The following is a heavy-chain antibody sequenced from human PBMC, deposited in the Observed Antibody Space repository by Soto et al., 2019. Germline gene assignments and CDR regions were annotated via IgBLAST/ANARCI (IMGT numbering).Heavy chain of an antibody. CDR1: GFTFSSYG. CDR2: IWYDGSNK. Sequence: QVQLVESGGGVVQPGRSLRLSCAASGFTFSSYGMHWVRQAPGKGLEWVAVIWYDGSNKYYADSMKGRFTISRDNSKNTLYLQMNSLRAEDTAVYYCARAGQQLDFDYWGQGTLVTVSS. CDR3: ARAGQQLDFDY. V-gene: IGHV3-33*01. J-gene: IGHJ4*02. D-gene: IGHD6-13*01.